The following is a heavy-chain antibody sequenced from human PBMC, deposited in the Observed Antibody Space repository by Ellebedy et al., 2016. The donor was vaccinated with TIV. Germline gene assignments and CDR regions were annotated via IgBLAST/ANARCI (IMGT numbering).Heavy chain of an antibody. CDR3: VGFGVFNL. V-gene: IGHV3-7*01. D-gene: IGHD3-3*01. Sequence: GESLKISCAAWGFSFSNFCMSWVRQAPGKGLEWVAHIKTDGSETYYVDSVKGRFTMSRENAKNALFLQMDGRRVDDSAVYYCVGFGVFNLWGQGAPVTVSS. J-gene: IGHJ5*02. CDR2: IKTDGSET. CDR1: GFSFSNFC.